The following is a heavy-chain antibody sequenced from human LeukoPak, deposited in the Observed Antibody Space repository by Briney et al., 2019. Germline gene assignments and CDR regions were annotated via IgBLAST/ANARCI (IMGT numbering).Heavy chain of an antibody. V-gene: IGHV3-66*01. CDR2: IYSGGST. J-gene: IGHJ5*02. D-gene: IGHD2-21*01. Sequence: PGGSLRLSCAASGFTVSSNYMSWVHQAPGKGLEWVSVIYSGGSTYYADSVKGRFTISRDNSKNTLYLQMNSLRAEDTAVYYCARGGVYCGGDCYPYNWFDPWGQGTLVTVSS. CDR1: GFTVSSNY. CDR3: ARGGVYCGGDCYPYNWFDP.